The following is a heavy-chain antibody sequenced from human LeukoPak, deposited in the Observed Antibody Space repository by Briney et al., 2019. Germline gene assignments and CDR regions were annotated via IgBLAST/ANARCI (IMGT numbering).Heavy chain of an antibody. J-gene: IGHJ6*02. CDR2: IWYDGSNK. CDR3: ARDEGAWGLDV. CDR1: GFTFSSYG. Sequence: GGSLRLSCAASGFTFSSYGMHWVRQAPGKGLEWVAVIWYDGSNKYYADSVKGRFTISRDNSKNTLYLQMNSLRAEDTAVYYCARDEGAWGLDVWGQGTTVTVSS. V-gene: IGHV3-33*01. D-gene: IGHD7-27*01.